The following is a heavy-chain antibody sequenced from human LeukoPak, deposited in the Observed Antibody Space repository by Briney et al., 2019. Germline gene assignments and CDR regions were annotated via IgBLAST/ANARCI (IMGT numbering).Heavy chain of an antibody. V-gene: IGHV4-38-2*02. D-gene: IGHD3-22*01. Sequence: SETLSLTCTVSGYSISSGYYWGWIRQPPGKGLEWIGSIYHSGSTYYNPSLKSRVTISVDTSKNQFSLKLSSVTAADTAVYYCARYYYDSSGYFVFDYWGQGTLVTVSS. CDR1: GYSISSGYY. CDR2: IYHSGST. J-gene: IGHJ4*02. CDR3: ARYYYDSSGYFVFDY.